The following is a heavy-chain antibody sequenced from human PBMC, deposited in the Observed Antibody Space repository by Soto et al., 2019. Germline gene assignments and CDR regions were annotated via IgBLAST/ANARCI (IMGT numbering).Heavy chain of an antibody. Sequence: ASVKVSCKASGGTFSSYAISWVRQAPGQGLEWMGGIIPIFGTANYAQKFQGRVTITADESTSTAYMELSSLRSEDTAVYYCARRPPGTGDPSWYFDLWGRGTLVTVSS. CDR1: GGTFSSYA. CDR2: IIPIFGTA. V-gene: IGHV1-69*13. J-gene: IGHJ2*01. D-gene: IGHD7-27*01. CDR3: ARRPPGTGDPSWYFDL.